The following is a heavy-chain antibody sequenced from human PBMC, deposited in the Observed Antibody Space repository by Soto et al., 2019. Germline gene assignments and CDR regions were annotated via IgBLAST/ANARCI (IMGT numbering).Heavy chain of an antibody. CDR1: GGSFSGYF. D-gene: IGHD6-19*01. CDR3: ARGGSSDWQVAFDF. J-gene: IGHJ3*01. Sequence: QLHQQQWGAGLLKPSETLSLTCAVYGGSFSGYFWNWIRQTPGKGLEWIGKVNHNGRNNYNPSLKSRVTISLDMSKNQISLKLTSVTAGDTAVYYCARGGSSDWQVAFDFWGQGTMVTVSS. CDR2: VNHNGRN. V-gene: IGHV4-34*02.